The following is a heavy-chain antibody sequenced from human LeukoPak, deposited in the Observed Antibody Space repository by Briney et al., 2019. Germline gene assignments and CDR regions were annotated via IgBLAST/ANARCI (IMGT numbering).Heavy chain of an antibody. Sequence: SEALSLTCTVSGGSISSYYWSWIRQPPGKGLEWIGYIYYSGSTNYNPSLKSLVTISVDTSKNQFSLKLSSVTAADTAVYYCARGFDSDWFDPWGQGTLVTVSS. CDR2: IYYSGST. J-gene: IGHJ5*02. CDR3: ARGFDSDWFDP. D-gene: IGHD2-21*01. V-gene: IGHV4-59*01. CDR1: GGSISSYY.